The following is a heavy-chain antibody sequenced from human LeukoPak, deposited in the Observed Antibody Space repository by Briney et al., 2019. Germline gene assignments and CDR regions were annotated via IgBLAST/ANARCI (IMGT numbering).Heavy chain of an antibody. CDR1: GFTFSNAW. CDR3: TTRRSGKLERLDYDGLDY. D-gene: IGHD1-1*01. J-gene: IGHJ4*02. V-gene: IGHV3-15*01. Sequence: GGSLRLSCAASGFTFSNAWMSWVRQAPGKGLEWVGRIKSKTDGGTTDYAAPVKGRFTISRDDSKNTLYLQMNSLKTEDTAVYYCTTRRSGKLERLDYDGLDYWGQGTLVNVSS. CDR2: IKSKTDGGTT.